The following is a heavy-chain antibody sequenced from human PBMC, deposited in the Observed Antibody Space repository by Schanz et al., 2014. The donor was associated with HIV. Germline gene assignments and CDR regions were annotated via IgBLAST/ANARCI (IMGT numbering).Heavy chain of an antibody. CDR2: IMPILGTA. Sequence: QVQLLQSGAEMKQPGSSVKVSCKASGGTFSSYAISWVRQAPGQGLEWMGGIMPILGTANYAQKLQGRVTITADESTSTAYMELSSLRLEDTAVYYCAREGGNLVEGGYFFDYWGQGTLVTVSS. J-gene: IGHJ4*02. V-gene: IGHV1-69*01. D-gene: IGHD2-15*01. CDR1: GGTFSSYA. CDR3: AREGGNLVEGGYFFDY.